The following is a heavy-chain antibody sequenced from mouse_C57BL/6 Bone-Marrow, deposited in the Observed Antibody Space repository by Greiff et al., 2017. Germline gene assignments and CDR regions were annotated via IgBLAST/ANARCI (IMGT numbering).Heavy chain of an antibody. V-gene: IGHV1-55*01. D-gene: IGHD1-1*01. Sequence: QVQLQQPGAELVKPGASVKMSCKASGYTFTSYWITWVKQRPGQGLEWIGDIYPGSGSTNYNEKFKSKATLTVDTSSSTAYMQLSSLTSEDSAVYYCAREGRVGYYGCSYVDYAMDYWGQGTSVTVSS. CDR3: AREGRVGYYGCSYVDYAMDY. CDR1: GYTFTSYW. J-gene: IGHJ4*01. CDR2: IYPGSGST.